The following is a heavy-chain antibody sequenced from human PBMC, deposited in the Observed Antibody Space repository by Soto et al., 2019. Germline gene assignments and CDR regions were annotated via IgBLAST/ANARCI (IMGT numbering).Heavy chain of an antibody. V-gene: IGHV3-23*01. D-gene: IGHD3-22*01. Sequence: PGGSLRLSCAASGFTFGSYAMSWVRQAPGKGLEWVSTIDKTGVSTYYADSVKGRFTISRDNSKNTLYLQMNSLRPDDTAIYYCAKEGESSHFQFDYWGQGTLVTVSS. CDR1: GFTFGSYA. CDR2: IDKTGVST. CDR3: AKEGESSHFQFDY. J-gene: IGHJ4*02.